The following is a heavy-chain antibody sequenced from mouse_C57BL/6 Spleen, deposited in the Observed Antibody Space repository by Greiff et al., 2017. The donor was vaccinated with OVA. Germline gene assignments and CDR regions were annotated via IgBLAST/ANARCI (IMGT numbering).Heavy chain of an antibody. V-gene: IGHV1-62-2*01. CDR1: GYTFTEYT. D-gene: IGHD2-3*01. CDR3: ARDEEDGQGSYYAMDY. J-gene: IGHJ4*01. Sequence: VQLQQSGAELVKPGASVKLSCKASGYTFTEYTIHWVKQRSGQGLEWIGWFYPGSGSIKYNEKFKDKATLTADKSSSTVYMERSRLTSEDCAVSFCARDEEDGQGSYYAMDYWGQGTSVTVSS. CDR2: FYPGSGSI.